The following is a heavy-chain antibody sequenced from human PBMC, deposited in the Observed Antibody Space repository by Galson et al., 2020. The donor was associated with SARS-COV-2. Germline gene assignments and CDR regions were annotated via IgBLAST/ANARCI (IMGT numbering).Heavy chain of an antibody. D-gene: IGHD3-3*01. CDR3: ARAGDDVLEWLANYYYYYMDV. CDR2: ISWNSGSI. Sequence: GGSLRLSCAASGFTFDDYAMHWVRQAPGKGLEWVSGISWNSGSIGYADSEKGRFTISRDNAKNSLYLQMNSLRAEDTALYYCARAGDDVLEWLANYYYYYMDVWGKGTTVTVSS. CDR1: GFTFDDYA. V-gene: IGHV3-9*01. J-gene: IGHJ6*03.